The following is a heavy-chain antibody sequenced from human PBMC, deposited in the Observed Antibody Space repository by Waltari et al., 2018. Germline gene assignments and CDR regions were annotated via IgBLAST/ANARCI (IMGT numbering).Heavy chain of an antibody. J-gene: IGHJ4*02. V-gene: IGHV4-38-2*01. D-gene: IGHD3-10*01. CDR3: ARHVLLWFRESLPNFDY. CDR1: GYSISSGYY. CDR2: IYHSGST. Sequence: QVQLQESGPGLVKPSETLSLTCAVSGYSISSGYYWGWIRQPPGKGREGMGRIYHSGSTYYNPSLKSRVTISVDTSKNQFDLKLSSVTAADTAVYYCARHVLLWFRESLPNFDYWGQGTLVTVSS.